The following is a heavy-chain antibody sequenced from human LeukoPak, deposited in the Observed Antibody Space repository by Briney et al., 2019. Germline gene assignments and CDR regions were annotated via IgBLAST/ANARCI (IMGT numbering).Heavy chain of an antibody. V-gene: IGHV4-31*03. D-gene: IGHD6-13*01. Sequence: PSETLSLTCTVSVGSISSGGYYWSWIRQHPGKGLEWIGYIYYSGSTYYNPSLKSRVTISVDTSKNQFSLKLSSVTAADTAVYYCARGLSSSWYFDYWGQGTLVTVSP. CDR2: IYYSGST. CDR1: VGSISSGGYY. J-gene: IGHJ4*02. CDR3: ARGLSSSWYFDY.